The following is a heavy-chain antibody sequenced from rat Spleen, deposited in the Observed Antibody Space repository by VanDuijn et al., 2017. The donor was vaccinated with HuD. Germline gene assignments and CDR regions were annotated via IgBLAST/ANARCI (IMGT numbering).Heavy chain of an antibody. CDR1: GFPFSNYD. V-gene: IGHV5-25*01. CDR2: IRTGGDDT. J-gene: IGHJ4*01. D-gene: IGHD4-3*01. CDR3: ASHGRGETTYYYVMDA. Sequence: EVQLVESGGGLVQPGRSLKLSCAASGFPFSNYDMAWVRQAPTKGLEWIASIRTGGDDTYYRDSVKGRFTISRDNAKSILYLQMDSLKSEDTATYYCASHGRGETTYYYVMDAWGQGASVTVSS.